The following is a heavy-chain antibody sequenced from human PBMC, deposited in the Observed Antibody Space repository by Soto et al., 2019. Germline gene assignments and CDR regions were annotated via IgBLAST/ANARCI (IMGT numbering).Heavy chain of an antibody. CDR1: GLTFNRYG. V-gene: IGHV3-30*03. J-gene: IGHJ4*02. D-gene: IGHD3-22*01. CDR3: VRDTYFYDSRGYYVFDY. Sequence: QEQLVESGGGVVQPGRSLRLSCAASGLTFNRYGMHWVRQAPGKGLEWAAHISYDGSNPHYAESVKGRFTISRDSFKHQLSLQMNSLRAEDTAVSYCVRDTYFYDSRGYYVFDYWGQGTLVAVS. CDR2: ISYDGSNP.